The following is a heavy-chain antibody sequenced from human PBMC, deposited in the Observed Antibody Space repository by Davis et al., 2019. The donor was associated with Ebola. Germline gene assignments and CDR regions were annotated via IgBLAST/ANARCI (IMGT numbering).Heavy chain of an antibody. V-gene: IGHV1-8*01. J-gene: IGHJ5*01. CDR3: ARGKKVARMGSWFDS. CDR1: GYTFTNYD. D-gene: IGHD5-12*01. CDR2: MNPNSGNT. Sequence: ASVKVSCKASGYTFTNYDVHWVRQGPGQGLEWIGWMNPNSGNTGYGQKFQGTVTMTRNTSISTAYMDLSSLTSEDTAVYYCARGKKVARMGSWFDSWGQGTLVTVSS.